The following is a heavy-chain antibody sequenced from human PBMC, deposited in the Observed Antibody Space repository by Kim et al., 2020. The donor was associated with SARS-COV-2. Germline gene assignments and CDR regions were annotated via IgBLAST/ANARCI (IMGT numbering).Heavy chain of an antibody. CDR3: ASLGVDTAMVTGYFDY. V-gene: IGHV3-30*04. J-gene: IGHJ4*02. CDR2: ISYDGSNK. D-gene: IGHD5-18*01. CDR1: GFTFSSYA. Sequence: GGSLRLSCAASGFTFSSYAMHWVRQAPGKGLEWVAVISYDGSNKYYADSVKGRFTISRDNSKNTLYLQMNSLRAEDTAVYYCASLGVDTAMVTGYFDYWGQGTLVTVSS.